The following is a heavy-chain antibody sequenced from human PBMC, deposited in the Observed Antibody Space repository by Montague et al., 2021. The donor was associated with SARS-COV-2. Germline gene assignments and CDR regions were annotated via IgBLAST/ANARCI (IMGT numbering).Heavy chain of an antibody. V-gene: IGHV4-59*08. CDR2: INYSGGT. CDR3: ASPIVVVTAPNYYGMDV. CDR1: GGSISSYY. J-gene: IGHJ6*02. Sequence: SETLSLTCTVAGGSISSYYWSWIRQPPGKGLEWIGYINYSGGTNYNPSLKSRVTISVDTSKNQFSLNLSSVTAADTAVYYCASPIVVVTAPNYYGMDVWGQGTTVTVSS. D-gene: IGHD2-21*02.